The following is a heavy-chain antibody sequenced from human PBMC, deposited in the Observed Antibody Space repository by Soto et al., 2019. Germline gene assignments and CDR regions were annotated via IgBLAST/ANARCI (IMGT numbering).Heavy chain of an antibody. CDR2: ISSSGSTI. CDR1: GFTFSYYY. J-gene: IGHJ4*02. CDR3: ASLIVEWVGYYRASYFDY. Sequence: PGGSLRLSCAASGFTFSYYYMSWIRQAPGKGLEWVSYISSSGSTIYYADSVKGRFTISRDNAKNSLYLQMNSLRAEDTAVYYCASLIVEWVGYYRASYFDYWGQGTLVTVSS. V-gene: IGHV3-11*01. D-gene: IGHD3-3*01.